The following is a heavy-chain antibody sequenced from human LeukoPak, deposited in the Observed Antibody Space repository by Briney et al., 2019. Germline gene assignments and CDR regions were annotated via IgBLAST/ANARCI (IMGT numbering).Heavy chain of an antibody. CDR1: GYTFTSYY. CDR2: INPSGGST. V-gene: IGHV1-46*01. J-gene: IGHJ6*03. D-gene: IGHD3-10*01. CDR3: ARDLGITMVRGVPDYYMDV. Sequence: ASVKVSYKASGYTFTSYYMHWVRQAPGQGLEWMGIINPSGGSTSYAQKFQGRVTMTRDTSTSTVYMELSSLRSEDTAVYYCARDLGITMVRGVPDYYMDVWGKGTTVTVSS.